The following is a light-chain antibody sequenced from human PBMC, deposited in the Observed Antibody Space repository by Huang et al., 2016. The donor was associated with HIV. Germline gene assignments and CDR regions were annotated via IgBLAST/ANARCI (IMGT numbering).Light chain of an antibody. CDR1: QDVSSN. V-gene: IGKV3-15*01. CDR3: QQYNNWPRT. J-gene: IGKJ2*01. CDR2: GAS. Sequence: ERVMTQSPDILSASPGETATLSCRASQDVSSNLAWYRQKPGQAPSLLIYGASTRVIGIPARFNDSGSGIEFTLTISSVQSEDFAVYYCQQYNNWPRTFGQGTKLEIK.